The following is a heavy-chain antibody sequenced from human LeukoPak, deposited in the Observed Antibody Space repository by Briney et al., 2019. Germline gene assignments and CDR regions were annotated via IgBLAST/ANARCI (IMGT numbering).Heavy chain of an antibody. D-gene: IGHD2-21*01. Sequence: PSETLSLTCTVSGGSIRSSYYYWGWIRQPPGKGLEWIGSIYDSGNTYYNPSLKSRVTISVDTPKNQFSLKVSSVTAADTAVYYCARHLIPTVPYSPFDYWGQGTLVTVSS. CDR2: IYDSGNT. V-gene: IGHV4-39*01. CDR3: ARHLIPTVPYSPFDY. J-gene: IGHJ4*02. CDR1: GGSIRSSYYY.